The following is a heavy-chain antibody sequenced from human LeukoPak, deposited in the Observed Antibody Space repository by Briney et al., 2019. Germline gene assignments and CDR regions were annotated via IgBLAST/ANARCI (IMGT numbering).Heavy chain of an antibody. D-gene: IGHD5-24*01. CDR1: GFTFTSYA. V-gene: IGHV3-23*01. J-gene: IGHJ3*02. CDR2: ISGSGGST. Sequence: GGSLRLSCAASGFTFTSYAMSWVRQAPGKGLEWVSAISGSGGSTYYADSVKGRFTISRDNSKNTLYLQMNSLRAEDTAVYYCARWARDGYNSVYAFDIWGQGTMVTVSS. CDR3: ARWARDGYNSVYAFDI.